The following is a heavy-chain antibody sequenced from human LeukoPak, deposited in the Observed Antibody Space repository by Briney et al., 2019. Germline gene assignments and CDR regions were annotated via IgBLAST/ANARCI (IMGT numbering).Heavy chain of an antibody. D-gene: IGHD3-22*01. Sequence: GGPLRLSCAASGFTFSGSAMHWVLQASGKGLEWVGRIRSKANSYATAYAASVKGRFTISRDDSKNTAYLQMNSLKTEDTAVYYCAKGGYYYASSGLNVGFDYWGQGTLVTVSS. CDR2: IRSKANSYAT. V-gene: IGHV3-73*01. CDR3: AKGGYYYASSGLNVGFDY. J-gene: IGHJ4*02. CDR1: GFTFSGSA.